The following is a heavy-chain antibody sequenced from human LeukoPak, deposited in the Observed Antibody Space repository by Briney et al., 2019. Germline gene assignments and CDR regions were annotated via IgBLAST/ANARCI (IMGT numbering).Heavy chain of an antibody. CDR1: GGSISSSSYY. CDR3: ASFTVTAINNGD. J-gene: IGHJ4*02. CDR2: IYYSGST. Sequence: PSETLSLTCTVSGGSISSSSYYWGWIRQPPGKGLEWIGSIYYSGSTYYNPSLKSRVTISVDTSKNQFSLKLSSVTAADTAVYYCASFTVTAINNGDWGQGTLVTVSS. D-gene: IGHD2-21*02. V-gene: IGHV4-39*07.